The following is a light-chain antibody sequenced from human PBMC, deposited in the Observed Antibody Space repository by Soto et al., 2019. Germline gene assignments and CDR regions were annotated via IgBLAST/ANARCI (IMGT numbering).Light chain of an antibody. V-gene: IGLV2-14*01. CDR1: SSDVGGYNF. CDR3: SSYTSFSTWV. CDR2: EVS. Sequence: QSVLTQPASVSGSPGQSITISCTGTSSDVGGYNFVSWYQQHPGKAPKLMIYEVSNRPSGVSNRFSGSKSGNTASLIISGLQAEDEADYYCSSYTSFSTWVFGGGTKLTVL. J-gene: IGLJ3*02.